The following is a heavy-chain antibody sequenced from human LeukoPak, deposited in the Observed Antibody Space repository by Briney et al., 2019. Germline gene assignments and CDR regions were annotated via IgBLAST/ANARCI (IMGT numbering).Heavy chain of an antibody. CDR2: INPGGSSI. D-gene: IGHD1-14*01. CDR1: GFTFSSYW. Sequence: GGSLRLSCAASGFTFSSYWMHWVRQVPGKGLVWVARINPGGSSITYADSVKGRFTISRDNAKNTLYLQMDSLRAEDTGVYYCARSNQADDYWGQGTLLTVSS. CDR3: ARSNQADDY. J-gene: IGHJ4*02. V-gene: IGHV3-74*01.